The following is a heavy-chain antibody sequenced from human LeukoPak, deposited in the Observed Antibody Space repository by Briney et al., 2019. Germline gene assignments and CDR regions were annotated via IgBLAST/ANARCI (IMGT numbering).Heavy chain of an antibody. V-gene: IGHV1-24*01. D-gene: IGHD3-3*01. CDR1: GFTFSSYW. J-gene: IGHJ4*02. CDR3: ATGRFWSGYCDY. Sequence: PGGSLRLSCAASGFTFSSYWMSWVRQAPGKGLEWMGGFDPEDGETIYAQKFQGRVTMTEDTSTDTAYMELSSLRSEDTAVYYCATGRFWSGYCDYWGQGTLVTVSS. CDR2: FDPEDGET.